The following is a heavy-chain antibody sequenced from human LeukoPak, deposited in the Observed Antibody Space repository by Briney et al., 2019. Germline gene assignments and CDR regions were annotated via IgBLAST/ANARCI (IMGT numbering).Heavy chain of an antibody. CDR3: AGSTVTRLAEYFQH. CDR1: GGTFSSYA. CDR2: IIPILGTA. Sequence: ASVKVSCKASGGTFSSYAISWVRQAPGEGVEWMGGIIPILGTANYAQKLKGRVTITADESTSTSYMELSSLRSEDTAVYYCAGSTVTRLAEYFQHWGQGTLVTVSS. V-gene: IGHV1-69*13. J-gene: IGHJ1*01. D-gene: IGHD3-10*01.